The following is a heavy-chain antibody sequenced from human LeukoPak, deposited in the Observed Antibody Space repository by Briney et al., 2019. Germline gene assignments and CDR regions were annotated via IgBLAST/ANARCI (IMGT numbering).Heavy chain of an antibody. CDR2: ICGLADST. V-gene: IGHV3-23*01. CDR3: AKWGDYDVLTGYYDSDY. J-gene: IGHJ4*02. CDR1: AFNFSNNV. Sequence: GGSVRLSCASYAFNFSNNVMSWARQLRRKGLECLSVICGLADSTYYAVSVKGRCTISRDTSKNTLYLQMNSLRAEDAAVYYCAKWGDYDVLTGYYDSDYWGQGTLVTVSS. D-gene: IGHD3-9*01.